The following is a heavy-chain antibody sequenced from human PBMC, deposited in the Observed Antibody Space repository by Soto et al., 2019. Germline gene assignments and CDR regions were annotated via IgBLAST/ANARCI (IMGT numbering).Heavy chain of an antibody. J-gene: IGHJ4*02. V-gene: IGHV3-23*01. Sequence: EVQLLESGGTLVQPGGSLRLSCAASGFTFSSYGMSWVRQAPGKGLEWVSAISGSGGSTYYADSVKGRFTFSRDNSKNTLYLQMNSLRAEDTAVYYCAKGSGSSWHSTWGQGTLVTVSS. CDR1: GFTFSSYG. CDR2: ISGSGGST. D-gene: IGHD6-13*01. CDR3: AKGSGSSWHST.